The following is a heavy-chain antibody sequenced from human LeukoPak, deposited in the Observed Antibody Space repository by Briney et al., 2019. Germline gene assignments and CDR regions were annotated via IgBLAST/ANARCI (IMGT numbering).Heavy chain of an antibody. J-gene: IGHJ4*02. CDR1: GFTFSSYW. CDR2: IKQDGSEK. CDR3: ARDAGPYGSGSYSRY. D-gene: IGHD3-10*01. Sequence: GGSLRLSCAASGFTFSSYWMSWVRQAPGKGLGWVANIKQDGSEKYYVDSVKGRFTISRDNAKNSLYLQMNSLRAEDTAVYYCARDAGPYGSGSYSRYWGQGTLVTVSS. V-gene: IGHV3-7*01.